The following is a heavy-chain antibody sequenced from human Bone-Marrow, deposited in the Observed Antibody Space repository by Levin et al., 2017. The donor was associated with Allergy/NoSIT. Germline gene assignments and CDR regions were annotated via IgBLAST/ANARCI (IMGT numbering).Heavy chain of an antibody. V-gene: IGHV3-30*18. CDR2: ISYDGRTK. D-gene: IGHD1-26*01. CDR3: AKEIFGSPTPHDAFDI. CDR1: GFTFSSYG. Sequence: LTCAASGFTFSSYGIHWVRQAPGKGLEWVAVISYDGRTKYYADSVKDRFTISRDNSKNTLYLQMNNLRAEDTAVYYCAKEIFGSPTPHDAFDIWGQGTMVTVSS. J-gene: IGHJ3*02.